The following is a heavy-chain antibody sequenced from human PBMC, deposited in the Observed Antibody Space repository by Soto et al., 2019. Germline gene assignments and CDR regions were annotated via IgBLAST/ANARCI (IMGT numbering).Heavy chain of an antibody. D-gene: IGHD3-22*01. Sequence: PGGSLRLSCAASGFTFSSYAMSCVRQAPGKGLEWVSAISGSGGITFYADSVKGRFTISRDYSKNTLYLQMNSLRAEDTAVYYCEASDSSGYPYYFDYWGQGTVVTVS. CDR2: ISGSGGIT. J-gene: IGHJ4*02. CDR1: GFTFSSYA. V-gene: IGHV3-23*01. CDR3: EASDSSGYPYYFDY.